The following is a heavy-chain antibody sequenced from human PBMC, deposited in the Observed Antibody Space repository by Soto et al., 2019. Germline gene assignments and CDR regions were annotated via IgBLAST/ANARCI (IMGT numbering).Heavy chain of an antibody. CDR2: IIPIFGTA. V-gene: IGHV1-69*01. CDR1: GGTFRSYA. Sequence: QVQLVQSGAEVKKLGSSVKVSCKASGGTFRSYAISWVRQAPGQGLEWMGGIIPIFGTANYAQKFQGRVTITADESTSTAYMEISSRRSEDTAVYYCARGENIVATIRNYYYCMDVWGQGTTVTVSS. D-gene: IGHD5-12*01. J-gene: IGHJ6*02. CDR3: ARGENIVATIRNYYYCMDV.